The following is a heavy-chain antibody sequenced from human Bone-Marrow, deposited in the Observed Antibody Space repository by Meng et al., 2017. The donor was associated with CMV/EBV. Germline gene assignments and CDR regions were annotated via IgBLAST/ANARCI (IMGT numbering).Heavy chain of an antibody. D-gene: IGHD4-23*01. CDR1: GYTFTSYD. CDR3: ARGRYGGAYYYYGMDV. CDR2: MTPNSGNT. J-gene: IGHJ6*02. V-gene: IGHV1-8*01. Sequence: ASVKVSCKASGYTFTSYDISWVRQAPGQGLEWMGWMTPNSGNTGYAQKFQGRVTMTRNTSISTAYMGLSSLRSEDTAVYYCARGRYGGAYYYYGMDVWGQGTTVTVSS.